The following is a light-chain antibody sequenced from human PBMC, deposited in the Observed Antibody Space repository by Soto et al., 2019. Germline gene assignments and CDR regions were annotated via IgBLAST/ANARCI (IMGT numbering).Light chain of an antibody. J-gene: IGLJ1*01. V-gene: IGLV2-14*01. CDR3: SSYSSTTLV. CDR2: EVR. Sequence: QSALTQPASVSGSPGQSITISCTGTSSDVGGHDYVSWYQQHPGKAPKLIIYEVRNRPSGVSNHFSGSKSGNTASLTISGLQAEDEADYYCSSYSSTTLVFGTGTKLTVL. CDR1: SSDVGGHDY.